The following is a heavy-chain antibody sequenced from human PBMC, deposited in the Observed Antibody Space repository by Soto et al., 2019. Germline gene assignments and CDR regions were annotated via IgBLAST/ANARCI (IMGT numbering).Heavy chain of an antibody. CDR2: IIPILGIA. D-gene: IGHD6-13*01. Sequence: GASVKVSCKASGGTFSSYTISWVRQAPGQGLEWMGRIIPILGIANYAQKFQGRVTITADKSTSTAYMELSSLRSEDTAVYYCARKSIAAAGNFDYWGQGTLVTVSS. J-gene: IGHJ4*02. CDR1: GGTFSSYT. CDR3: ARKSIAAAGNFDY. V-gene: IGHV1-69*02.